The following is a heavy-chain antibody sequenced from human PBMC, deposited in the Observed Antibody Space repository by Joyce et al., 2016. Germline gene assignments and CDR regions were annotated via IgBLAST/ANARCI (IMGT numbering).Heavy chain of an antibody. CDR3: AKDRGVSRLQGVGDY. J-gene: IGHJ4*02. CDR2: ISSDESDK. Sequence: GGVVQPGRSLRLSCVASEFSFSAYGMHWVRQAPGKGLEWVAIISSDESDKYYGDSVKGRFTVSRDNSKNTLYLQMNSLRIDDTGVYYCAKDRGVSRLQGVGDYWGLGTLVTVSS. D-gene: IGHD2-15*01. V-gene: IGHV3-30*18. CDR1: EFSFSAYG.